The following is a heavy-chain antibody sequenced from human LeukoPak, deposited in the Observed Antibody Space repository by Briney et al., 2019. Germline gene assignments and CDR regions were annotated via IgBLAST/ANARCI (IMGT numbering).Heavy chain of an antibody. J-gene: IGHJ5*01. CDR3: ARGVPRRPGSRGWFDS. V-gene: IGHV1-8*01. Sequence: ASVKVSCKASRYTVTRYVINWVGQPAGQGGEGMGWMNPNSGKTGHAQKLQGRVTMTRNTSISTAYMGLSSLRSEDTAVYSCARGVPRRPGSRGWFDSWGQGTLVTVSS. D-gene: IGHD6-13*01. CDR1: RYTVTRYV. CDR2: MNPNSGKT.